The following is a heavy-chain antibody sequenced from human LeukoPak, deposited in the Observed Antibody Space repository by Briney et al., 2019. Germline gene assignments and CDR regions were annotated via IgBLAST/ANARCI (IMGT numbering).Heavy chain of an antibody. CDR3: ARVELELGGYYYYYGMDV. J-gene: IGHJ6*02. V-gene: IGHV3-11*01. Sequence: GRSLRLSCAASGFTFDDYAMHWVRQAPGKGLEWVSYISSSGSTIYYADSVKGRFTISRDNAKNSLYLQMNSLRAEDTAVYYCARVELELGGYYYYYGMDVWGQGTTVTVSS. D-gene: IGHD1-7*01. CDR1: GFTFDDYA. CDR2: ISSSGSTI.